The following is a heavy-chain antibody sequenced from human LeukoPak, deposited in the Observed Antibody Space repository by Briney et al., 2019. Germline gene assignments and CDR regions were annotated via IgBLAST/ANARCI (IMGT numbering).Heavy chain of an antibody. J-gene: IGHJ4*02. D-gene: IGHD3-22*01. Sequence: SETLSLTCAVSGSSISSGHYWGWIRQPPGKGLEWIGSIYHNGNIYYNTALKSRVSIAVDTSKNQFFLSLRSVTAADTAVYYCVSRADPDSRGYLPHYFDAWGQGTLVTVSS. CDR3: VSRADPDSRGYLPHYFDA. CDR1: GSSISSGHY. CDR2: IYHNGNI. V-gene: IGHV4-38-2*01.